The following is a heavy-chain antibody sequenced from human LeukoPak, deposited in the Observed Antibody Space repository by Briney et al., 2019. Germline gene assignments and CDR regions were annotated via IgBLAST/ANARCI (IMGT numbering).Heavy chain of an antibody. J-gene: IGHJ4*02. V-gene: IGHV3-48*01. CDR1: GFTFSSYS. CDR3: ARLQGAVAATYYFDY. Sequence: GGSLRLSCAASGFTFSSYSMNWVRQAPGKGLEWVSYISSSSSIIYYADSVKGRFTISRDNAKNSLYLQMNSLRAEDTAVYYCARLQGAVAATYYFDYWGQGTLVTVSS. CDR2: ISSSSSII. D-gene: IGHD6-19*01.